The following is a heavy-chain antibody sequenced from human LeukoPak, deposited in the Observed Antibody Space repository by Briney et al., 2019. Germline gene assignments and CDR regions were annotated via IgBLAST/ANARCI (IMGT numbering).Heavy chain of an antibody. Sequence: GGSLRLSCAASGFTFSSYWMSWVRQAPGKGLERVANIKQDGSEKYYVDSVKGRFTISRDNAKNSLYLQMNSLGAEDTAVYYCAREGGYRAYDIWGQGTMVTVSS. CDR1: GFTFSSYW. J-gene: IGHJ3*02. D-gene: IGHD3-22*01. V-gene: IGHV3-7*01. CDR3: AREGGYRAYDI. CDR2: IKQDGSEK.